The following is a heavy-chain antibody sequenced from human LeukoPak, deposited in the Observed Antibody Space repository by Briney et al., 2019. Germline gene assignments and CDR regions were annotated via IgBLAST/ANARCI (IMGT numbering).Heavy chain of an antibody. V-gene: IGHV4-4*07. J-gene: IGHJ4*02. CDR3: ARQAVNYYDSSGYYDY. Sequence: KPSETLSLTCTVSGGSISSYYWSWIRQPAGKGLEWIGRIYTSGSTNYNPSLKSRVTISVDTSKNQFSLKLSSVTAADTAVYYCARQAVNYYDSSGYYDYWGQGTLVTVSS. CDR2: IYTSGST. D-gene: IGHD3-22*01. CDR1: GGSISSYY.